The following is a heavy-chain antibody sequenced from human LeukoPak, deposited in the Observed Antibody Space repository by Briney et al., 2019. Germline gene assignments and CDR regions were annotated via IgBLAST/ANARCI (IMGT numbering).Heavy chain of an antibody. J-gene: IGHJ3*02. CDR1: GFTLSSYW. CDR2: IKEDGSEK. Sequence: LTGGSLRLSCAASGFTLSSYWMSWVRQAPGKGLEWVANIKEDGSEKYYVDSVKGRFTISRDNAQNSVYLHMNSLTAEDTALYYCARDWVAGVPFDAFDIWGQGTMVSVSS. D-gene: IGHD3-10*01. CDR3: ARDWVAGVPFDAFDI. V-gene: IGHV3-7*03.